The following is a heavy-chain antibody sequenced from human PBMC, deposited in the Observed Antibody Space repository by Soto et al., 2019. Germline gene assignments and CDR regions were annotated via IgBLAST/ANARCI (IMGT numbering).Heavy chain of an antibody. CDR2: MYPGDSDT. V-gene: IGHV5-51*01. Sequence: SGESLKISCRGSGYDFNANWFGWVRQLPGRGLEWVGIMYPGDSDTRLLPSLQVHVTLSADVAVCTAFLQWHSLKTSDSGMYFCARLPRDCNKPSCYYADHWGQGTSVTVSS. CDR1: GYDFNANW. CDR3: ARLPRDCNKPSCYYADH. J-gene: IGHJ4*02. D-gene: IGHD3-3*01.